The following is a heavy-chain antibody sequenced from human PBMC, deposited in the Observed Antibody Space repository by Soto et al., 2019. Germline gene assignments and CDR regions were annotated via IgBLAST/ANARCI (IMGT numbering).Heavy chain of an antibody. J-gene: IGHJ4*02. CDR3: AKEFTYGDYGPFDY. V-gene: IGHV3-23*01. CDR1: GFTFSSYA. Sequence: GGSLRLSCAASGFTFSSYAMSWVRQAPGKGLEWVSAISGSGGSTYYADSVKGGFTISRDNSKTTLYLQMNSLRAEDTAVYYCAKEFTYGDYGPFDYWGQGTLVTVSS. CDR2: ISGSGGST. D-gene: IGHD4-17*01.